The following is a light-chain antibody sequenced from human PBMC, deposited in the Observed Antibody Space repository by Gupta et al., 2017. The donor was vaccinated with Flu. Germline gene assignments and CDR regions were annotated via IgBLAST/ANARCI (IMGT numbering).Light chain of an antibody. CDR1: STNIGSNY. V-gene: IGLV1-47*01. CDR2: RNN. CDR3: STWDDSLRGPV. Sequence: VTISCSGSSTNIGSNYVHWYQQKIPGTAPKLLIYRNNQRPSGVPDRFSGSKSGTSASLAISGPRSEDEADYYCSTWDDSLRGPVFGGGTNLTVL. J-gene: IGLJ2*01.